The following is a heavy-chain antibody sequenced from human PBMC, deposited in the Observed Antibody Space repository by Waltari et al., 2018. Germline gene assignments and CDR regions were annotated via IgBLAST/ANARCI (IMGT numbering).Heavy chain of an antibody. V-gene: IGHV1-46*01. CDR1: GYTFTSYY. D-gene: IGHD4-17*01. CDR3: ARDLGGIYGDYEDYY. Sequence: QVQLVQSGAEVKKPGASVKVSCKASGYTFTSYYMHWVRQAPGQGLEWMGIINPSGGSTSYAQKCQGRVTMTRDTSTSTVYMELSSVRSEDTDVYYCARDLGGIYGDYEDYYWGQGTLVTVSS. CDR2: INPSGGST. J-gene: IGHJ4*02.